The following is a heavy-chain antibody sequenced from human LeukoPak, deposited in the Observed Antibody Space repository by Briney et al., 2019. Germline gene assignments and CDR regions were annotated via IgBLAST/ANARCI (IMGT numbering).Heavy chain of an antibody. CDR2: INSDGSST. Sequence: GGSLRLSCAASGFTFSNYWMHWVRQAPGKGLVWVSRINSDGSSTSYADSVKGRSTISRDNAKNTLFLQMNSLRAEDTAMYYCARDYGRSRDYGMDVWGQGTTVTVSS. J-gene: IGHJ6*02. V-gene: IGHV3-74*01. D-gene: IGHD3-10*01. CDR1: GFTFSNYW. CDR3: ARDYGRSRDYGMDV.